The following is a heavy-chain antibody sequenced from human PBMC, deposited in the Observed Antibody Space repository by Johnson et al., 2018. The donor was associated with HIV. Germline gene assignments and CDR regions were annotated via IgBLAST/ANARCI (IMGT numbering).Heavy chain of an antibody. CDR1: GFTFSNAW. D-gene: IGHD6-19*01. Sequence: VQLVESGGGVVQPGGSLRLSCAASGFTFSNAWMSWVRQAPGKGLEWVGRIKSKTDGGTTDYAAPVKGRFTISRDSSKNTLFLQMNSLRVEDTAIYYCAGRSSAWYEDAFDIWGQGTMVTVSS. CDR2: IKSKTDGGTT. CDR3: AGRSSAWYEDAFDI. V-gene: IGHV3-15*01. J-gene: IGHJ3*02.